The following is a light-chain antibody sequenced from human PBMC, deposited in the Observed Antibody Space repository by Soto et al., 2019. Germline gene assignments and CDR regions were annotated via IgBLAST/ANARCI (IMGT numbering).Light chain of an antibody. V-gene: IGKV3-20*01. J-gene: IGKJ3*01. Sequence: EMVLTQSPGTLSLSPGERATLSCRASQSVSSSYLAWYQQKPGQAPRLLIYGATSRATCIPDRFSGSGSGTDFTLTISRLEPEEFAVYSCQQNGSSSSFTCGPGPNMDIK. CDR1: QSVSSSY. CDR3: QQNGSSSSFT. CDR2: GAT.